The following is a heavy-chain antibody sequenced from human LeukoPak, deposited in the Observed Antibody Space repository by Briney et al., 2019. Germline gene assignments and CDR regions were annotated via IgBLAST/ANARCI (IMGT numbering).Heavy chain of an antibody. CDR2: INSDGSRT. CDR1: GFTFSSYW. CDR3: ARGSTMIRNALDI. V-gene: IGHV3-74*01. Sequence: GGSLRLSCAASGFTFSSYWMHWVRQAPGKGLVWVSRINSDGSRTSYADSAKGRFTISRDNAKNTLFLQMNSLRDEDTAEYYCARGSTMIRNALDIWGQGTMVTVSS. D-gene: IGHD3-22*01. J-gene: IGHJ3*02.